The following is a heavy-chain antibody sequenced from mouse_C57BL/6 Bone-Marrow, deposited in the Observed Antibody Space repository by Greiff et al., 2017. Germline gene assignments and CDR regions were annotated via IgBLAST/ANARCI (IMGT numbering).Heavy chain of an antibody. CDR3: VSYSKGAMDY. Sequence: VQLKESGGGLVQPKGSLKLSCAASGFSFNTYAMNWVRQAPGKGLEWVARIRSKSNNYATYYADSVKDRFTISRDDSESMLYLQMNNLKTEDTAMYYCVSYSKGAMDYWGQGTSVTVSS. J-gene: IGHJ4*01. D-gene: IGHD2-5*01. V-gene: IGHV10-1*01. CDR2: IRSKSNNYAT. CDR1: GFSFNTYA.